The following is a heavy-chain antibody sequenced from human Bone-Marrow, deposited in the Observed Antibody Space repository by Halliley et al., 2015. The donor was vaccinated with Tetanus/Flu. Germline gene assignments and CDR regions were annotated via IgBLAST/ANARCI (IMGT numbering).Heavy chain of an antibody. D-gene: IGHD6-13*01. CDR3: ARDEGIAVAQVAK. CDR2: IYQSGNT. CDR1: GDSISDYY. V-gene: IGHV4-59*01. Sequence: LRLSCIVSGDSISDYYWSWIRQPPGKGLEWIGYIYQSGNTDYNPSLKSRVSMSIDLSRNQFSLKLRSVTAADTAIYYCARDEGIAVAQVAKGGRGPLVTESS. J-gene: IGHJ4*01.